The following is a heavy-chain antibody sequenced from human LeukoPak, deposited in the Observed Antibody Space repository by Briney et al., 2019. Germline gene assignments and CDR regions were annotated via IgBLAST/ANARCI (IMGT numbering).Heavy chain of an antibody. CDR2: VYYSGST. Sequence: SETLSLTCTVSGGSISSSSYYWGWIRQPPGKGLEWVGVVYYSGSTYNNPSLKSRITMSVDTSKNQFSLKMSSVTAANTALYYCARQYRDSSGYVYFDLWGQGTLVTVSS. J-gene: IGHJ4*02. CDR1: GGSISSSSYY. CDR3: ARQYRDSSGYVYFDL. D-gene: IGHD3-22*01. V-gene: IGHV4-39*01.